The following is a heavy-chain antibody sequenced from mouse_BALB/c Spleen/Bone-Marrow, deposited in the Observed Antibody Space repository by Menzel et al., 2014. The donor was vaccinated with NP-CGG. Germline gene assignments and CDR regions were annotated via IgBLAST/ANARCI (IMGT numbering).Heavy chain of an antibody. Sequence: VQLKQSGAELVKPGASVKLSCTASGFNIKDTYMHWVKQRPEQGLEWIGRIDPANGNTKYDPKFQGKATITADTSSNTACLQLSSLTSEDTAVYYCAGWELGRAWFAYWGQGTLVTVSS. D-gene: IGHD4-1*01. CDR1: GFNIKDTY. V-gene: IGHV14-3*02. CDR2: IDPANGNT. CDR3: AGWELGRAWFAY. J-gene: IGHJ3*01.